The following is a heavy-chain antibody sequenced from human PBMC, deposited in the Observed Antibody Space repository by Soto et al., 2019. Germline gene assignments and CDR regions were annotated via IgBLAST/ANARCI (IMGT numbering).Heavy chain of an antibody. J-gene: IGHJ6*03. CDR1: GYSFTSYW. CDR3: ARHKTSYGDYVREGYYYYYMDV. D-gene: IGHD4-17*01. V-gene: IGHV5-51*01. CDR2: IYPGDSDT. Sequence: PGESLKISCKGSGYSFTSYWIGWVRQMPGKGLEWMGIIYPGDSDTRYSPSFQGQVTISADKSISTAYLQWSSLKASDTAMYYCARHKTSYGDYVREGYYYYYMDVWGKGTTVTVSS.